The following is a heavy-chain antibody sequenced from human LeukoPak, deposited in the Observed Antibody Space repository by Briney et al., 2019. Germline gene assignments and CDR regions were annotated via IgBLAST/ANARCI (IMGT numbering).Heavy chain of an antibody. CDR2: IDTSGLRT. D-gene: IGHD3-16*01. J-gene: IGHJ4*02. CDR1: GFNFRKHW. V-gene: IGHV3-23*01. Sequence: GGSLRLSCAATGFNFRKHWMSWVRQAPGKGLEWVSAIDTSGLRTFYADSVKGRFTVSRDNSRSTLFLQINSLRADDAALYYCVKDATWGGFDYWGQGTLVTVSS. CDR3: VKDATWGGFDY.